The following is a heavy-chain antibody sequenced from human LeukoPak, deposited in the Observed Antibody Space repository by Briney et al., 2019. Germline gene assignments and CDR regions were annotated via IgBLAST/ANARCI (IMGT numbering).Heavy chain of an antibody. CDR1: GFTLRSYA. J-gene: IGHJ4*02. Sequence: GGSLRLSCAASGFTLRSYAMSWVRQAPGKGLEWVSAISGSGRSTYYADSVKGRFTISRDNSQNTLYLQMNSLRAEDTAVYYCARDNDPSSGWYGGDYWGQGTLVTVSS. D-gene: IGHD6-19*01. V-gene: IGHV3-23*01. CDR3: ARDNDPSSGWYGGDY. CDR2: ISGSGRST.